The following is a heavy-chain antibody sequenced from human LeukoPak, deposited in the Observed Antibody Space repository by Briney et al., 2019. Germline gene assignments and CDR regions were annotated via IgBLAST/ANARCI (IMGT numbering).Heavy chain of an antibody. V-gene: IGHV5-51*01. J-gene: IGHJ5*02. CDR3: AGLEFGGLYT. Sequence: GESLKISCKGSGYSFTSYWIGWVRQMPGKGLEWMGIIYAADSDTRYSPSLQGQVTISDDKSISTAYFQWSGLKASDTAMYYCAGLEFGGLYTWGQGTLVTVSS. CDR1: GYSFTSYW. CDR2: IYAADSDT. D-gene: IGHD3-10*01.